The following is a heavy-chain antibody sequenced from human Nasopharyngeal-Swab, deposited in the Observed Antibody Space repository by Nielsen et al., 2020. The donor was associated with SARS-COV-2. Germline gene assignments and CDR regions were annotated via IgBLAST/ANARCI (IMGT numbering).Heavy chain of an antibody. J-gene: IGHJ5*02. V-gene: IGHV4-59*12. CDR1: GGSISSYY. CDR2: IYYSGST. D-gene: IGHD1-1*01. Sequence: GSLRLSCTVSGGSISSYYWSWIRQPPGKGLEWIGYIYYSGSTNYNPSLKSRVTISVDTSKNQFSLKLSSVTAADTAVYYCARGGRTTNWFDPWGQGTLVTVSS. CDR3: ARGGRTTNWFDP.